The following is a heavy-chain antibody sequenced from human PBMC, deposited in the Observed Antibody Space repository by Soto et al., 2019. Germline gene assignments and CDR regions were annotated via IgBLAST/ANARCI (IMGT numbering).Heavy chain of an antibody. J-gene: IGHJ3*02. V-gene: IGHV4-31*03. CDR1: GGSISSGGYY. Sequence: PSETLSLTCTVSGGSISSGGYYWSWIRQHPGKGLEWIGYIYYSGSTYYNPSLKSRVTISVDTSKNQFSLKLSSVTAADTAVYYCARELDGGEKDALDIWGQGTTVTVSS. CDR2: IYYSGST. CDR3: ARELDGGEKDALDI. D-gene: IGHD6-6*01.